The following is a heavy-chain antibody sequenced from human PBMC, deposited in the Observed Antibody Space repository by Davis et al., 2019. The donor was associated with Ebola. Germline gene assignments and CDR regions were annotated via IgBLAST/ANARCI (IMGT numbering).Heavy chain of an antibody. Sequence: MPGGSLRLSCIVSGGSISSSSYYWAWIRQPPGKGLEWIGSVYYDGSTYYNPSVKSRVTISGDTSRNQFSLRLRSVTAADTAVYYCARHPRNPGADVWGQGTTVTVSS. CDR1: GGSISSSSYY. V-gene: IGHV4-39*01. CDR3: ARHPRNPGADV. D-gene: IGHD3-10*01. CDR2: VYYDGST. J-gene: IGHJ6*02.